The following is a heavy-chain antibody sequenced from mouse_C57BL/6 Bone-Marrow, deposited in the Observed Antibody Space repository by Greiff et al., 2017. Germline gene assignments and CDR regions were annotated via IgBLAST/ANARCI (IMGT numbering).Heavy chain of an antibody. Sequence: EVKLVESGGGLVQSGRSLRLSCATSGFTFSDFYMEWVRQAPGKGLEWIAASRNKANDYTTEYSASVKGRFIVSRDTSQSILYLQMNALRAEDTAIYYSARDVSGYYSYYAMDYWGKGTSDTVSS. D-gene: IGHD2-3*01. CDR2: SRNKANDYTT. J-gene: IGHJ4*01. CDR3: ARDVSGYYSYYAMDY. V-gene: IGHV7-1*01. CDR1: GFTFSDFY.